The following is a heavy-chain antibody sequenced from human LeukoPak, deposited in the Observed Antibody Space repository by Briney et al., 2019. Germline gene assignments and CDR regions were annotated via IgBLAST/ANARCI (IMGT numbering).Heavy chain of an antibody. CDR1: GGSISSSYYY. CDR3: ASLSLQIYIFWSWFDY. Sequence: PSETLSLTCTISGGSISSSYYYWGWIRQPPGKGLEWIGNIYYSGSTFYNPSLQSRVSISVDTSKNQFSLKLRSVTAADTAVYYCASLSLQIYIFWSWFDYWGQGTLVTVSS. V-gene: IGHV4-39*01. CDR2: IYYSGST. J-gene: IGHJ4*02. D-gene: IGHD3-3*01.